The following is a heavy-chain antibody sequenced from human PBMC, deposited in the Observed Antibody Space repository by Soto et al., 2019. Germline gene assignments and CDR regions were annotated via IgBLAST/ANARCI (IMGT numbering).Heavy chain of an antibody. CDR3: ARDKEVVPPYDAFDI. D-gene: IGHD2-2*01. CDR2: ISSGSDYI. Sequence: PGGSLRLSCAASGFTFSTYSMNWVRQAPGKGLEWVSSISSGSDYIYYADSVKGRFPTSRDNAKNSLYLQMNSLRAEDTAVYYCARDKEVVPPYDAFDIWGQGTMVPVSS. V-gene: IGHV3-21*01. CDR1: GFTFSTYS. J-gene: IGHJ3*02.